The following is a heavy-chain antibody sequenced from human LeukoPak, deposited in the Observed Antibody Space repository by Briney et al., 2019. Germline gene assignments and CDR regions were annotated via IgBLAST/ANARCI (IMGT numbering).Heavy chain of an antibody. CDR2: ISGSSAST. D-gene: IGHD3-10*01. CDR3: AVGSYYFDY. V-gene: IGHV3-23*01. CDR1: GFTFSTNA. Sequence: GGSRRLSCEPSGFTFSTNAMNWVRQAPGKGLEWVSGISGSSASTYYADSVKGRFTISRDNSKNTLYVQMNSLRAEDTAVYYCAVGSYYFDYWGQGTLVTVSS. J-gene: IGHJ4*02.